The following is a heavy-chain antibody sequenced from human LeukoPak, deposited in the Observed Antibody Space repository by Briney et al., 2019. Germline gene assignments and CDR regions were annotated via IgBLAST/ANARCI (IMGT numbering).Heavy chain of an antibody. J-gene: IGHJ4*02. Sequence: PSETLSLTCTVSGGSISSSSYYWGWIRQPPGQGLEWNGSIYYSGSTYYNPSLKSRVTISVDTSKNQFSLKLSSLTAADTAVYYCAREFDYWGEGTLVTVSS. CDR3: AREFDY. CDR1: GGSISSSSYY. V-gene: IGHV4-39*01. CDR2: IYYSGST.